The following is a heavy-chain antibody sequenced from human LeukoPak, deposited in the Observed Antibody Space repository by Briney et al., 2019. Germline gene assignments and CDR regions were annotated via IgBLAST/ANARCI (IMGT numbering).Heavy chain of an antibody. V-gene: IGHV3-72*01. Sequence: GGSLRLSCAASGFTFTDHYMDWVRQAPGKGLEWVGRIRKKANSYSTEYAASVKGRFTISRDDSKSSLYLQTNSLKTEDTAVYYCARAGSYQPFDYWGQGTLVTVSS. J-gene: IGHJ4*02. D-gene: IGHD2-15*01. CDR1: GFTFTDHY. CDR3: ARAGSYQPFDY. CDR2: IRKKANSYST.